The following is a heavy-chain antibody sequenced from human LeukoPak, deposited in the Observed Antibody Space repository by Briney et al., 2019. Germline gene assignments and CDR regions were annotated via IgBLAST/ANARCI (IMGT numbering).Heavy chain of an antibody. CDR3: AREIGSSGWYPGGTLDY. V-gene: IGHV6-1*01. CDR1: GDSVSSNSAA. J-gene: IGHJ4*02. Sequence: SQTLSLTCAISGDSVSSNSAAWNWIRQSPSRGLEWLGRTYYRSKWYNDYAVSVKGRITINPDTSKNQFSLQLNSVTPEDTAVYYCAREIGSSGWYPGGTLDYWGQGTPVTVSS. D-gene: IGHD6-19*01. CDR2: TYYRSKWYN.